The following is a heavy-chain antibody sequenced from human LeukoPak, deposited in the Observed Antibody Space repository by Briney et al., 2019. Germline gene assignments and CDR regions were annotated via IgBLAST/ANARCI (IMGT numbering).Heavy chain of an antibody. CDR1: GYTFTSYG. D-gene: IGHD4-17*01. Sequence: AGSVKVSCKASGYTFTSYGISWVRQAPGQGLEWMGWISAYNGNTNYAQKLQGRVTMTTDTSTSTAYMELRSLRSDDTAVYYCARDPRMTTVTTRWFDPWGQGTLVTVSS. V-gene: IGHV1-18*01. CDR3: ARDPRMTTVTTRWFDP. CDR2: ISAYNGNT. J-gene: IGHJ5*02.